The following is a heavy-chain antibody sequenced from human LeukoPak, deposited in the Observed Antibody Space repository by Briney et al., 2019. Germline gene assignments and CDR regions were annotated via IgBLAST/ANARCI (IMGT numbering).Heavy chain of an antibody. CDR2: ISSCSSYI. V-gene: IGHV3-21*01. CDR3: ARGKNQWLDYYYGMDV. Sequence: GGSLRLSCAASGFTFSSYSMNWVRQAPGKGLEWVSSISSCSSYIYYADSVKGRFTISRDNAKNSLYLQMNSLRAEDTAVYYCARGKNQWLDYYYGMDVWGQGTTVTVSS. J-gene: IGHJ6*02. CDR1: GFTFSSYS. D-gene: IGHD6-19*01.